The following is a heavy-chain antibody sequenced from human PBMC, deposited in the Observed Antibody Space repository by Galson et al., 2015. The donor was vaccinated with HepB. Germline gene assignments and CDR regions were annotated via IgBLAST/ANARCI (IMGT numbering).Heavy chain of an antibody. J-gene: IGHJ3*02. D-gene: IGHD3-16*02. Sequence: SLRLSCAASGFTFSNYGMRWVRQAPGKGLEWVAVISFDGNNRYYGDSVKGRFIISRDNSKNTLYLQMNSLRAEDTAVYYCAKLRYDYLWGSYRRNDAFDMWGQGTMVTVSS. CDR2: ISFDGNNR. V-gene: IGHV3-30*18. CDR1: GFTFSNYG. CDR3: AKLRYDYLWGSYRRNDAFDM.